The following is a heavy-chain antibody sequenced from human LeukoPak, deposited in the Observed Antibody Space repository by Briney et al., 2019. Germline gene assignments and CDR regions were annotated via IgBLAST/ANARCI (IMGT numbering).Heavy chain of an antibody. CDR3: ARPYYYDSSGYYSGFDY. CDR2: INPSGGST. V-gene: IGHV1-46*01. Sequence: ASVKVSCKASGYTFTRYYMNWVRQAPGQGLEWMGIINPSGGSTSYAQKFQGRVTMTRDTSTSTVYMELSSLRSEDTAVYYCARPYYYDSSGYYSGFDYWGQGTLVTVSS. CDR1: GYTFTRYY. D-gene: IGHD3-22*01. J-gene: IGHJ4*02.